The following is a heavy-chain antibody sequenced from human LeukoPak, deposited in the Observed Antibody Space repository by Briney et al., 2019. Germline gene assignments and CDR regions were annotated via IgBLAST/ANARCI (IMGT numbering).Heavy chain of an antibody. V-gene: IGHV3-21*01. CDR2: ITSSSTYI. CDR3: ARHVVAVGFDY. D-gene: IGHD3-22*01. Sequence: GGSLRLSCAASGFTFDDYAMHWVRQAPGKGLEWVSSITSSSTYIYYADSVKGRFTISRDNAQNSLYLQMSTLRAEDTAVYYCARHVVAVGFDYWGQGTLVTVSS. J-gene: IGHJ4*02. CDR1: GFTFDDYA.